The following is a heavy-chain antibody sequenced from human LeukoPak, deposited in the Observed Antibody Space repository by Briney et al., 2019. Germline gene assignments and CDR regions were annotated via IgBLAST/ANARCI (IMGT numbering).Heavy chain of an antibody. V-gene: IGHV1-69*06. CDR3: ARDLWRQQLENYYYYYYYMDV. J-gene: IGHJ6*03. D-gene: IGHD6-13*01. CDR2: IIPIFGTA. CDR1: GGTFSSYA. Sequence: SVKVSCKASGGTFSSYAISRVRQAPGQGLEWVGGIIPIFGTANYAQKFQGRVTITADKSTSTAYMELSSLRSEDTAVYYCARDLWRQQLENYYYYYYYMDVWGKGTTVTVSS.